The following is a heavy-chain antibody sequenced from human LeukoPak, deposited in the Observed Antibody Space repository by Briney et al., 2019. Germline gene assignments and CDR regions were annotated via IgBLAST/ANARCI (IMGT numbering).Heavy chain of an antibody. CDR1: GFTFSSYA. D-gene: IGHD6-13*01. V-gene: IGHV3-23*01. CDR2: ISGSGGST. CDR3: AKDRGPYSSSWYFYFDY. J-gene: IGHJ4*02. Sequence: GGSLRLSCAASGFTFSSYAMSWVRQAPGKGLEWVPAISGSGGSTYYADSVKGRFTISRDNSKNTLYLQMNSLRAEDTAVYYCAKDRGPYSSSWYFYFDYWGQGTLVTVSS.